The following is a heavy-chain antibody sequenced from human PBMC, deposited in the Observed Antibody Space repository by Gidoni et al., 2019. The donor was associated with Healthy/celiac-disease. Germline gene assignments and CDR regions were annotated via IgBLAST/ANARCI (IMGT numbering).Heavy chain of an antibody. V-gene: IGHV1-46*01. CDR2: INPSGGST. J-gene: IGHJ4*02. CDR3: ARAPGTQYYFDY. Sequence: QVQLVQSGAEVKKPGASVKVYCKASGYTFTSYYMHWVRQAPGQGLEWMGIINPSGGSTTYAQKYQGRVTMTRDTSTSTVYMELSSLRSEDTAVYYCARAPGTQYYFDYWGQGTLVTVSS. CDR1: GYTFTSYY.